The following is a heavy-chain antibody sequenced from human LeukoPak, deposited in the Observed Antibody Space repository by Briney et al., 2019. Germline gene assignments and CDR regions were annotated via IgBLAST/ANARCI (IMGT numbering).Heavy chain of an antibody. CDR1: GFTFSDYW. CDR2: IKQDGSGK. D-gene: IGHD6-13*01. V-gene: IGHV3-7*01. J-gene: IGHJ4*01. CDR3: ARDGTAAGLYFDL. Sequence: GGSLRLSCAVSGFTFSDYWMNWVRQAPGKGLEWVASIKQDGSGKSYVDSVKGRFTISRDNGKNSLYLQMSSLRVEDTAVYYCARDGTAAGLYFDLWGQGTLVTVSS.